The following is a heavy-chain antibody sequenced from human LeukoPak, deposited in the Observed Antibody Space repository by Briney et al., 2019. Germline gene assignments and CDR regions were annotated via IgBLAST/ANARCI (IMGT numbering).Heavy chain of an antibody. D-gene: IGHD4-23*01. J-gene: IGHJ2*01. CDR2: IYTSGST. CDR1: GGSISIGSYY. V-gene: IGHV4-61*02. CDR3: ARVSRVGGNHWYFDL. Sequence: KPSETLSLTCTVSGGSISIGSYYWSWIRQPAGKGLEWIGRIYTSGSTYYNPSLKSRVTISVDTSKNQFSLKLSSVTAADTAVYYCARVSRVGGNHWYFDLWGRGTLVTVSS.